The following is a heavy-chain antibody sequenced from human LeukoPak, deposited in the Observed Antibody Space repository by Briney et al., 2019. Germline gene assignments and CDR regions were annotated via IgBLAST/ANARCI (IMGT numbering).Heavy chain of an antibody. J-gene: IGHJ6*03. CDR2: ISAYNGNT. V-gene: IGHV1-18*01. D-gene: IGHD3-22*01. Sequence: GASVKVSCKASGYTFTSYGISWVRQAPGQGLEWMGWISAYNGNTNYAQKLQGRVTMTTDTSTSTAYMELRSLRSDDTAVYYCARVHYDSSGYHYYYMDVWGKGTTVTVSS. CDR1: GYTFTSYG. CDR3: ARVHYDSSGYHYYYMDV.